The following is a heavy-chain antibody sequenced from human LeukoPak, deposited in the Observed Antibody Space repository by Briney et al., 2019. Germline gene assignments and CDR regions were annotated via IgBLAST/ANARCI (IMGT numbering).Heavy chain of an antibody. V-gene: IGHV3-74*01. CDR3: AVEGREDAFDI. Sequence: GGSLRLSCAASGFTFSSYWMHWVRQAPGKWLVWVSRINSDGSSTSYADSVKGRFTISRDNAKNTLYLQMNSLRAEDTAVYYCAVEGREDAFDIWGQGTMVTVSS. D-gene: IGHD5-24*01. CDR2: INSDGSST. CDR1: GFTFSSYW. J-gene: IGHJ3*02.